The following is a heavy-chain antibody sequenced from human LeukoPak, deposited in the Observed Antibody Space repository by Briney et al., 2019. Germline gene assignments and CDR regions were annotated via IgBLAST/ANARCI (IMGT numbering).Heavy chain of an antibody. CDR3: ASGGNHYDFWSGYLALLY. CDR2: INHSGST. D-gene: IGHD3-3*01. CDR1: GGSFSGYY. Sequence: SETLSLTCAVYGGSFSGYYWSWIRQPPGKGLEWIGEINHSGSTNYNPSLKSRVTISVDTSKNQFSLKLSSVTAADTAVYYCASGGNHYDFWSGYLALLYWGQGTLVTVSS. V-gene: IGHV4-34*01. J-gene: IGHJ4*02.